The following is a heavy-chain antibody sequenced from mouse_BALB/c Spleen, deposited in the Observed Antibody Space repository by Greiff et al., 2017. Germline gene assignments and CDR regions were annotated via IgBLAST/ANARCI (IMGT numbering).Heavy chain of an antibody. CDR3: ARVDGSSYVY. V-gene: IGHV5-6-5*01. CDR2: ISSGGST. Sequence: EVKLMESGGGLVKPGGSLKLSCAASGFTFSSYAMSWVRQTPEKRLEWVASISSGGSTYYPDSVKGRFTISRDNARNILYLKMSSLRSEDTAMYYCARVDGSSYVYWGQGTTLTVSS. CDR1: GFTFSSYA. D-gene: IGHD1-1*01. J-gene: IGHJ2*01.